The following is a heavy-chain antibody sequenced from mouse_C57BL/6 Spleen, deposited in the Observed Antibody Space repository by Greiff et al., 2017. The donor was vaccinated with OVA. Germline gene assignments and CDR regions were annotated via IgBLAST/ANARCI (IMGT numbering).Heavy chain of an antibody. Sequence: EVQVVESEGGLVQPGSSMKLSCTASGFTFSDYYMAWVRQVPEKGLEWVANINYDGSSTYYLDSLKSRFIISRDNEKNILYLQMSSLKSEDTATDYCARVDDYDGGFAYWGQGTLVTVSA. CDR2: INYDGSST. D-gene: IGHD2-4*01. CDR3: ARVDDYDGGFAY. CDR1: GFTFSDYY. V-gene: IGHV5-16*01. J-gene: IGHJ3*01.